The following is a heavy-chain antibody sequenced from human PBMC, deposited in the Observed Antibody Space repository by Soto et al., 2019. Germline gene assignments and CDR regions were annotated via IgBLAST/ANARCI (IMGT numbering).Heavy chain of an antibody. Sequence: QVQLVQSGAEVKKPGSSVKVSCKASGGTFSNYALISWVRQAPGQGLEWMGGIIPIDATVNYAQKFQGRITITADESTTIVYMDLGSLRSEDTAMYYCARDLLGFGYTYGDVWGQGITVTVSS. J-gene: IGHJ6*01. D-gene: IGHD3-10*01. CDR2: IIPIDATV. CDR1: GGTFSNYA. V-gene: IGHV1-69*12. CDR3: ARDLLGFGYTYGDV.